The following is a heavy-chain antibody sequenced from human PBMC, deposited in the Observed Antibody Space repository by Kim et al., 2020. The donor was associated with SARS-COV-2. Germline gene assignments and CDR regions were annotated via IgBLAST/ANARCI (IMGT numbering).Heavy chain of an antibody. D-gene: IGHD5-12*01. CDR1: GLSFSSYG. V-gene: IGHV3-48*01. J-gene: IGHJ3*01. CDR2: ISSRSSDI. CDR3: AREATIGGPSGFDV. Sequence: GGSLRLSCAASGLSFSSYGMNWVRQAPGKGLEWVSYISSRSSDIYYVDSVKGRFTVSRDNAKNSLHLHMNSLSAEDTAVYYCAREATIGGPSGFDVWGQGTMVTVSS.